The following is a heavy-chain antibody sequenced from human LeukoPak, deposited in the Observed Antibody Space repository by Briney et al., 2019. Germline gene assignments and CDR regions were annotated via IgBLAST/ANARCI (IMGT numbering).Heavy chain of an antibody. CDR3: ARASYSYDINGWVPFDY. J-gene: IGHJ4*02. D-gene: IGHD3-22*01. Sequence: SETLSLTCTVSGGSISSSSYYWGWIRQPPGKGLEWIGSIYYSGSTYYNPSLKSRVTISGDTSKNQFSLRLSSVTAADTAVYYCARASYSYDINGWVPFDYWGQGTLVTVSS. CDR1: GGSISSSSYY. V-gene: IGHV4-39*07. CDR2: IYYSGST.